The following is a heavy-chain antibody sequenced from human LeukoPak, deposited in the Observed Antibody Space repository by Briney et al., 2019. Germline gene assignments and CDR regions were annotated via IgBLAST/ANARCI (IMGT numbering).Heavy chain of an antibody. Sequence: PSETLSLTCSVSGGSVNSGTYYWSWIRQPPGKGLEWIGNIYYSGSAYYNPSLKSRVTMSVDTSKNQFSLKLSSVTAADTAVYYCARKPIVNSAWYYFDYWGQGTLVTVSS. CDR3: ARKPIVNSAWYYFDY. CDR1: GGSVNSGTYY. D-gene: IGHD3-22*01. J-gene: IGHJ4*02. V-gene: IGHV4-39*07. CDR2: IYYSGSA.